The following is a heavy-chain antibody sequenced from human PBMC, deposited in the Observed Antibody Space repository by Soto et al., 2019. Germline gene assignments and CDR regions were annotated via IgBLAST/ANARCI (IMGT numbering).Heavy chain of an antibody. CDR3: ARDKGYSGYDYPGAYYYYGMDV. Sequence: PGGSLRLSCAASGFTFSSYAMHWVRRAPGKGLEWVAVISYDGSNKYYADSVKGRFTISRDNSKNTLYLQMKSLRAEDTAVYYCARDKGYSGYDYPGAYYYYGMDVWGQGTTVTVSS. V-gene: IGHV3-30-3*01. J-gene: IGHJ6*02. D-gene: IGHD5-12*01. CDR1: GFTFSSYA. CDR2: ISYDGSNK.